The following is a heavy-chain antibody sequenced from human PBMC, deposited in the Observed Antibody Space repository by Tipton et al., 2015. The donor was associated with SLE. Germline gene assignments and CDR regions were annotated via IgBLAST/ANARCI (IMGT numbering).Heavy chain of an antibody. D-gene: IGHD2-8*01. CDR2: IYHSGST. V-gene: IGHV4-4*02. CDR3: ARWAPATSEMVYVHYYYYGMDV. J-gene: IGHJ6*02. CDR1: GGSINNSNW. Sequence: TLSLTCAVSGGSINNSNWWTWVRQPPGKGLEWIGEIYHSGSTNYNPSPKSRVTISVDKSKNQFSLKLSPVTAADTAVYYCARWAPATSEMVYVHYYYYGMDVWGQGTTVTVSS.